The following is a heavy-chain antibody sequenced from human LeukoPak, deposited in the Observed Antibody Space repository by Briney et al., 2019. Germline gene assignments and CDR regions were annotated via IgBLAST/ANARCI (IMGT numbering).Heavy chain of an antibody. CDR1: GGTFTSYA. V-gene: IGHV1-69*05. Sequence: SVKVSCKASGGTFTSYAISWVRQAPGQGLEWMGRIIPTFGTANYAQKFQGRVTITTDESTSTAYMELSSLRSEDTAVYYCARAGRSYVAYDYWGQGTLVTVSS. CDR2: IIPTFGTA. J-gene: IGHJ4*02. CDR3: ARAGRSYVAYDY. D-gene: IGHD1-26*01.